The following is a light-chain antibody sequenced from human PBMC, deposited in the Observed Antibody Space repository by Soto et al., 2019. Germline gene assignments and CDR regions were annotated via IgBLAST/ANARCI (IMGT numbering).Light chain of an antibody. CDR1: QSLVYSDGNTY. V-gene: IGKV2-30*01. J-gene: IGKJ3*01. CDR3: MEGTRWPLFP. CDR2: KVA. Sequence: DVVMTQSPLSLPVTLGQPASVSCRSSQSLVYSDGNTYLNCFQQRPGQSPRRLIYKVAKRDSGVPEGFSGSGSGTDVTLKISRVEAEDVGLYCCMEGTRWPLFPFGPGTKVDVK.